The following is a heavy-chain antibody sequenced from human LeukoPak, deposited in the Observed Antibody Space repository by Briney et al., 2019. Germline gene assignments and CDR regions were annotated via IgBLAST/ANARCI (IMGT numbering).Heavy chain of an antibody. CDR2: ISAYNGNT. J-gene: IGHJ5*02. CDR1: GYTCTSYG. V-gene: IGHV1-18*01. CDR3: TGVFSIVGATPAGT. Sequence: ASVKVSCKASGYTCTSYGISWVRQAPGQGLEWMGWISAYNGNTNYAQKLQGRVTMTTDTSTSTAYMELRSLRSDDTVVYYGTGVFSIVGATPAGTWGQGTMVTVSS. D-gene: IGHD1-26*01.